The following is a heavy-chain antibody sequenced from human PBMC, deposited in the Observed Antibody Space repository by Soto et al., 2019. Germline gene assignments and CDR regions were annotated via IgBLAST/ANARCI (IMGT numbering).Heavy chain of an antibody. CDR2: INAGNGNT. V-gene: IGHV1-3*01. D-gene: IGHD3-10*01. J-gene: IGHJ4*02. CDR1: GYTFTSYA. Sequence: ASVKVSCKASGYTFTSYAMHWVRQAPGQRLEWMGWINAGNGNTKYSQKFQGRVTITRDTSASTAYMELSSLRSEDTAVYYCARDPNVLLWFGELLPSLFFDYWGQGTLVTVSS. CDR3: ARDPNVLLWFGELLPSLFFDY.